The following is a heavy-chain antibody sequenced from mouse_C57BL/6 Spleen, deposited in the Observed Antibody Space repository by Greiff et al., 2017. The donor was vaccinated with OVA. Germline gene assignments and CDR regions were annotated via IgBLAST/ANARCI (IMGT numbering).Heavy chain of an antibody. Sequence: EVNVVESGGGLVQPKGSLKLSCAASGFSFNTYAMNWVRQAPGKGLEWVARIRSKSNNYATYYADSVKDRFTISRDDSESMLYLQMNNLKTEDTAMYYCVTSYGAWFAYWGQGTLVTVSA. CDR1: GFSFNTYA. D-gene: IGHD1-1*01. V-gene: IGHV10-1*01. J-gene: IGHJ3*01. CDR3: VTSYGAWFAY. CDR2: IRSKSNNYAT.